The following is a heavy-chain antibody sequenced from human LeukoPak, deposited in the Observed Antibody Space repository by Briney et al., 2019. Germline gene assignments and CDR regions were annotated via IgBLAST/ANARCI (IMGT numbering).Heavy chain of an antibody. D-gene: IGHD3-10*01. CDR1: GGSISSHY. J-gene: IGHJ4*02. Sequence: SETLSLTCTVSGGSISSHYWSWIRQPPGKGLEWIGYIYYSGSTNYNPSLQSRVTISVDMSKNQFSLKLSSVTAADTAVYYCASSTRSYYGSGSNFDYWGQGTLVTVSS. CDR2: IYYSGST. CDR3: ASSTRSYYGSGSNFDY. V-gene: IGHV4-59*11.